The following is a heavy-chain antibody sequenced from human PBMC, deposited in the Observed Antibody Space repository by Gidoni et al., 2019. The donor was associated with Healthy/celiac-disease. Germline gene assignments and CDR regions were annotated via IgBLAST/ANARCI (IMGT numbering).Heavy chain of an antibody. Sequence: EVQLVQSGAEVKKPGESLKISGKGSGYSCTSYGIGWVRQMPGKGLEWMGIIYPGDSDTRYSPSFQGQVTISADKSISTAYLQWSSLKASDTAMYYCARRGEMATQSWDYWGQGTLVTVSS. D-gene: IGHD5-12*01. CDR3: ARRGEMATQSWDY. V-gene: IGHV5-51*01. CDR1: GYSCTSYG. J-gene: IGHJ4*02. CDR2: IYPGDSDT.